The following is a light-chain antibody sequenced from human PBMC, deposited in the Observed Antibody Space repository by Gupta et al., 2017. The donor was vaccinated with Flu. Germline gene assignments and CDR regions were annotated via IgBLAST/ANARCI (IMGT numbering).Light chain of an antibody. Sequence: ISCRSSQSLVYSDGNIYLHWFQQRPGQSPRRLIYQVSHRESGVPDRFSGSGSGTDFTLKISRVEAEVVGVYYCMQGSRWPWAFGQGTKVEIK. CDR3: MQGSRWPWA. J-gene: IGKJ1*01. CDR1: QSLVYSDGNIY. CDR2: QVS. V-gene: IGKV2-30*01.